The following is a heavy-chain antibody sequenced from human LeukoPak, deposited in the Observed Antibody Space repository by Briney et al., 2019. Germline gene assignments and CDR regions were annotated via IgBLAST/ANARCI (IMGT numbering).Heavy chain of an antibody. CDR1: GFTFSDYY. D-gene: IGHD2-21*02. J-gene: IGHJ6*02. CDR3: ARDDPFCGGDCRGYGMDV. V-gene: IGHV3-11*01. Sequence: GGSLRLSCAASGFTFSDYYMSWIRQAPGKGLEWVSYISSSGSTIYYADSVKGRFTISRDNAKNSLYLQMNSLRAEDTAVYYCARDDPFCGGDCRGYGMDVWGQGTTVTVSS. CDR2: ISSSGSTI.